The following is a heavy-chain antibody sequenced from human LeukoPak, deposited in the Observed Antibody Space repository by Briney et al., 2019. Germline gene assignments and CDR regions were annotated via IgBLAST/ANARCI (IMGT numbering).Heavy chain of an antibody. CDR1: GYTFTSYG. CDR3: AGKSNFWSGYPRHYFDY. D-gene: IGHD3-3*01. J-gene: IGHJ4*02. Sequence: GASVKVSCKASGYTFTSYGISWVRQAPGQGLEWMGWISAYNGNTNYAQKLQGRVTMTTDTSTSTAYMELRSLRSDDTAVYYCAGKSNFWSGYPRHYFDYWGQGTLVTVSS. V-gene: IGHV1-18*01. CDR2: ISAYNGNT.